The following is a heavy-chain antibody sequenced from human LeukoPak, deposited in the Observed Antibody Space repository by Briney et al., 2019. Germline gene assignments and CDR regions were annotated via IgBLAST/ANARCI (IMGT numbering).Heavy chain of an antibody. CDR1: GGSISSSNW. J-gene: IGHJ4*02. CDR2: IYHSGSI. V-gene: IGHV4-4*02. CDR3: ARETNDYGDYANNFDY. Sequence: SETLSLTCAVSGGSISSSNWWSWVRQPPGKGLEWIGEIYHSGSINYNPSLKSRVTISVDKSKNQFSLKLSSVTAADTAVYYCARETNDYGDYANNFDYWGQGTLVTVSS. D-gene: IGHD4-17*01.